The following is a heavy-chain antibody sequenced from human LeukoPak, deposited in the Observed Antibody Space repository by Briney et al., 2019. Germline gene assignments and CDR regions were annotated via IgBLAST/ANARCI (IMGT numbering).Heavy chain of an antibody. V-gene: IGHV3-30*18. D-gene: IGHD7-27*01. CDR2: ISYDGSNK. CDR3: AKDLGQDAFDI. Sequence: PGGSLRPSCAASGFIFSNYGMHWVRQAPGKGLEWVAVISYDGSNKYYADSVKGRFTISRDNSKNTLYLQMNSLRAEDTAVYYCAKDLGQDAFDIWGQGTMVTVSS. CDR1: GFIFSNYG. J-gene: IGHJ3*02.